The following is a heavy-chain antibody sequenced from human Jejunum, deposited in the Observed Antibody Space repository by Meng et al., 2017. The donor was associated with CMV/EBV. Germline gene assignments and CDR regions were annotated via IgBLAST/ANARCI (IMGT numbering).Heavy chain of an antibody. CDR2: TRGNVYHGTT. J-gene: IGHJ6*02. Sequence: FIFDDYSISWIRQAPGKGLEWVGFTRGNVYHGTTEYAASVRGRFIISRDASKSVAYLQMNSLTVEDTGVYYCSRRLTIRKYGLDVWGQGTTVTVSS. CDR3: SRRLTIRKYGLDV. D-gene: IGHD3-3*01. CDR1: FIFDDYS. V-gene: IGHV3-49*03.